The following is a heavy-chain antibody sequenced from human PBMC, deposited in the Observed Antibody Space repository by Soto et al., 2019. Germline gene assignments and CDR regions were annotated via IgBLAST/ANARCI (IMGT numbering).Heavy chain of an antibody. CDR2: IRSKAYGGTT. Sequence: GGSLRLACTASGFTFGDYAMSWFRQAPGKGLEWVGFIRSKAYGGTTEYVASVKGRFTISRDDSKSIAYLQMNSLKTEDTAVYYCTRDYRYDDILTGYPDYWGQGT. V-gene: IGHV3-49*03. D-gene: IGHD3-9*01. J-gene: IGHJ4*02. CDR3: TRDYRYDDILTGYPDY. CDR1: GFTFGDYA.